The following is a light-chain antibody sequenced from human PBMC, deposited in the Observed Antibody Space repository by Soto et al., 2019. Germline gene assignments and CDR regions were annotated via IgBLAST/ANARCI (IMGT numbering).Light chain of an antibody. Sequence: IVMTQSPDSLAVSLGERATINCKSSQSILHRSKNYLVWYQQKPGQPPKLLIYWPSTRGSGVPDRFSGSGSETDFTLTISSLQVEDVAVYYCQQYHSSPYTFGQGTKLEIK. J-gene: IGKJ2*01. CDR3: QQYHSSPYT. V-gene: IGKV4-1*01. CDR2: WPS. CDR1: QSILHRSKNY.